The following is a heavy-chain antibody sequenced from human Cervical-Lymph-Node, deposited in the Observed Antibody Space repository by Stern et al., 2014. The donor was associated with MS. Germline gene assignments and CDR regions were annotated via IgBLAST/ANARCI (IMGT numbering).Heavy chain of an antibody. CDR1: GFTFSSSA. Sequence: ELQLVESGGTLVQPGGSLRLSCAASGFTFSSSAMSRVSQAPGKGLAGVSVISGSDGSTFYADSVKGRFTISRDNSKNTLFLQMNSLRAEDTAVYYCAKVYGSGPFDYWGQGTLVTVSS. J-gene: IGHJ4*02. CDR2: ISGSDGST. CDR3: AKVYGSGPFDY. D-gene: IGHD6-19*01. V-gene: IGHV3-23*04.